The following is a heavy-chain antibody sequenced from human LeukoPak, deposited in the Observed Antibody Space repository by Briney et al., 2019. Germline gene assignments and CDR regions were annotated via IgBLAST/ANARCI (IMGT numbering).Heavy chain of an antibody. D-gene: IGHD3-3*01. V-gene: IGHV3-9*03. CDR2: ISLNSGSI. J-gene: IGHJ4*02. CDR1: GFTFDDYA. Sequence: GRSLRLSCAASGFTFDDYAMHWVRQAPGKGLDWVSGISLNSGSIGYADSVKGRFTISRDNAKNSLYLQMNSLRAEDMALYYCAKGIYDFWSGYCFDYWGQGTLVTVSS. CDR3: AKGIYDFWSGYCFDY.